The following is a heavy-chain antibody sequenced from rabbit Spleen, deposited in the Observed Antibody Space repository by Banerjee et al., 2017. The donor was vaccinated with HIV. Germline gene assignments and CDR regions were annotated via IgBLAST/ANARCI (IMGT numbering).Heavy chain of an antibody. CDR3: ARGGDGFHYFDL. CDR1: GFSFSSYS. J-gene: IGHJ4*01. CDR2: IFHGDGST. Sequence: QSVEESGGDLVKPGASLTLTCTASGFSFSSYSMGWVRQAPGKGPEWIASIFHGDGSTYYASWAKGRFTMSKTSSTTVTLQMTSLTVVDTATYFCARGGDGFHYFDLWGPGTLVTVS. V-gene: IGHV1S40*01. D-gene: IGHD3-1*01.